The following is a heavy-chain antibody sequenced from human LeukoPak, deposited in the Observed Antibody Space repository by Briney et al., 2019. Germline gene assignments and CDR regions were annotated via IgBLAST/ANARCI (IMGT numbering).Heavy chain of an antibody. J-gene: IGHJ3*02. CDR3: ARAMSGWYGGRDAFDI. D-gene: IGHD6-19*01. V-gene: IGHV3-21*01. CDR2: ISSSSSYI. Sequence: AGGSLRLSCAASGFTFSSYSMNWVRQAPGKGLEWVSSISSSSSYIYYADSVKGRFTISRDNAKNSLYLQMNSLRAEDTAVYYCARAMSGWYGGRDAFDIWGQGTMVTVSS. CDR1: GFTFSSYS.